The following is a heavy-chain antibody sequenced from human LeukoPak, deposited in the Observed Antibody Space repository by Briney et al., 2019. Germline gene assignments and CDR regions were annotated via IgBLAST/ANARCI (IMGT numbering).Heavy chain of an antibody. V-gene: IGHV1-18*01. J-gene: IGHJ4*02. Sequence: ASVKVSCKASGYTFTGYGISWVRQAPGQGLEWMGWISAYNGNTNYAQKLQGRVTMTTDTSTSTAYMELRSLRSDDTAVYYCARRAPPNYYDSSGYYPFDYWGQGTLVTVSS. CDR1: GYTFTGYG. D-gene: IGHD3-22*01. CDR2: ISAYNGNT. CDR3: ARRAPPNYYDSSGYYPFDY.